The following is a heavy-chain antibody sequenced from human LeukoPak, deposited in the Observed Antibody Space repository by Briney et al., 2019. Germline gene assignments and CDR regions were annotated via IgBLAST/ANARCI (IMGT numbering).Heavy chain of an antibody. V-gene: IGHV3-23*01. D-gene: IGHD2-15*01. CDR3: AKLAVVVVAANNYFDY. CDR2: ISGSGGST. J-gene: IGHJ4*02. Sequence: PGGSLRLSCAASGFTFSSYAMSWVRQAPGKGLEWVSAISGSGGSTYYADSVKGRFTISRDNSKNTLYLQMNSLRAEDTAVYYCAKLAVVVVAANNYFDYWGQGTLVTVSS. CDR1: GFTFSSYA.